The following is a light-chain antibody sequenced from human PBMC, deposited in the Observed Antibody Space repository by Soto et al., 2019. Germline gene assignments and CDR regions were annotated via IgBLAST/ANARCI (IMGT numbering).Light chain of an antibody. CDR1: SSDVGSHNL. V-gene: IGLV2-23*02. CDR2: EVS. J-gene: IGLJ2*01. CDR3: CSYAGSVV. Sequence: QAVVTQPASVSGSPGQSITISCTGSSSDVGSHNLVSWYQQYPDRAPKLMIYEVSKRPSGVSNRFSGSKSGNTASLTISGLQAEDEAHYYCCSYAGSVVFGGGTKLTVL.